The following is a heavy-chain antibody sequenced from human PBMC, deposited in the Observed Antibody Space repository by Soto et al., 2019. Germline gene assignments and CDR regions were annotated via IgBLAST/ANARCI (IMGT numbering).Heavy chain of an antibody. J-gene: IGHJ6*02. D-gene: IGHD3-3*01. V-gene: IGHV1-18*04. Sequence: ASVKVSCKASGYNFTNYHIHWVRQAPGQGLEWMGWISSYTGNTYYQHTANTEYAQKFQGRVSLTTDTFTPTAYMELRGLRSDDTAVYYCAKNADFWSWGMDVWGQGTTVTVSS. CDR1: GYNFTNYH. CDR3: AKNADFWSWGMDV. CDR2: ISSYTGNTYYQHTANT.